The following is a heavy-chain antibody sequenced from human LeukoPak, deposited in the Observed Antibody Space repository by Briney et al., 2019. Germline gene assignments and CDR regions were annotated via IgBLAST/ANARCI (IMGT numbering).Heavy chain of an antibody. J-gene: IGHJ4*02. Sequence: SETLSLTCTVSGGSISSSSYYWGWIRQPPGKGLEWIGNIYYSGSTYYNASLQSRVTISIDTSKNQFSLRLNSVTAADTAMYFCVKSGGYGLIDYWGQGTLVTVSS. CDR3: VKSGGYGLIDY. CDR2: IYYSGST. D-gene: IGHD1-26*01. CDR1: GGSISSSSYY. V-gene: IGHV4-39*01.